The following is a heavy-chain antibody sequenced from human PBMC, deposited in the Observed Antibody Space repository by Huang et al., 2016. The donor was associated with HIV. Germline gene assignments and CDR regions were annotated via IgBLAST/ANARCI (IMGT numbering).Heavy chain of an antibody. V-gene: IGHV4-30-2*01. CDR3: ARGDYDTRGYYGWFDP. J-gene: IGHJ5*02. CDR2: ISHSGST. D-gene: IGHD3-22*01. CDR1: GASISSGGYS. Sequence: QLRLQESGSGLVKPSQTLSLTCAVSGASISSGGYSWSWIRQPPGKGLEWIGYISHSGSTYYTPSLKSRVTTSVDKSKNQFSLKLNSLTAADTAVYYCARGDYDTRGYYGWFDPWGQGTLVTVSS.